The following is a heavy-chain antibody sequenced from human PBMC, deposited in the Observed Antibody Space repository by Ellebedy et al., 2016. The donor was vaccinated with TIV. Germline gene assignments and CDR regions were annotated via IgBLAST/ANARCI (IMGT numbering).Heavy chain of an antibody. CDR1: GFTFSNYA. D-gene: IGHD7-27*01. V-gene: IGHV3-23*01. CDR2: ISGSGTNT. Sequence: GESLKISCAASGFTFSNYAMTWVRQAPGKGLEWVSAISGSGTNTHYTDSLRGRFTISRDNSKNTLYLQMDNLRAEDTAVYYCAQTNWGSGGFYGMDVWGQGTTVTVSS. J-gene: IGHJ6*02. CDR3: AQTNWGSGGFYGMDV.